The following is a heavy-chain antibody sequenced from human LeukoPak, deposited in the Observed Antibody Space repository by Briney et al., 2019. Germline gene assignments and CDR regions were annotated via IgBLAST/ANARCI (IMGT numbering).Heavy chain of an antibody. CDR2: IHHSGST. J-gene: IGHJ5*02. V-gene: IGHV4-39*07. Sequence: PSETLSLTWSVSGGSIVSSTFYWGWVRRPPGKGLEWIGIIHHSGSTYYNSSLKSRVTISVDTSKNTLSLKLNSVTAADTAVYYCARRGYCSSTSCHRRFDPRGQGTLVTVSS. D-gene: IGHD2-2*01. CDR3: ARRGYCSSTSCHRRFDP. CDR1: GGSIVSSTFY.